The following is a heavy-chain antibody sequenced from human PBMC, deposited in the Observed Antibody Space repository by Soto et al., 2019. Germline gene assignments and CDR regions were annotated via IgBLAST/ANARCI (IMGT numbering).Heavy chain of an antibody. V-gene: IGHV3-11*01. Sequence: QVQLVESGGGLIKPGGSLRLSCAASGFTCSDYYMSWIRQAPGKGLEWVSYISSSGSTIYYADSVKGRFTISRDNAKNSLYLXMNSLRAEDTAVYYCAXGRALGLVVVVPANTDIWGQGTMVAVSS. J-gene: IGHJ3*02. CDR2: ISSSGSTI. CDR3: AXGRALGLVVVVPANTDI. CDR1: GFTCSDYY. D-gene: IGHD2-2*01.